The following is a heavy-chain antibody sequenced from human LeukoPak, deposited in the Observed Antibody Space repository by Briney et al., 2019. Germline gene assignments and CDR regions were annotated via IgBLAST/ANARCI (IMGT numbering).Heavy chain of an antibody. V-gene: IGHV3-7*01. CDR3: AGERPSSSWYDF. CDR2: IKQDGSEK. Sequence: GGSLRLSCAASEFTFSTYLMTWVRRAPGKGLEWVANIKQDGSEKYYADSVRGRFTISRDNVKKSLYLQMNSLRVEDTAVYYCAGERPSSSWYDFWGQGTLVTVSS. J-gene: IGHJ5*01. CDR1: EFTFSTYL. D-gene: IGHD6-13*01.